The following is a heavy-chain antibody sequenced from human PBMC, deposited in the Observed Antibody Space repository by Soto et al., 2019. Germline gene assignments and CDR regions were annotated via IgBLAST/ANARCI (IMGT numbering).Heavy chain of an antibody. V-gene: IGHV3-30-3*01. Sequence: QVQLVESGGGVVQPGRSLRLSCAASGFTFSNYSMHWVRQAPGKGLEWVAVISYDGSNKYYADSVKGRFTISRDNSKNTLYLQMNSLRAEDTAVYYCAREAGVDGSGSYGMDVWGQGTTVTVSS. CDR3: AREAGVDGSGSYGMDV. D-gene: IGHD3-10*01. CDR2: ISYDGSNK. CDR1: GFTFSNYS. J-gene: IGHJ6*02.